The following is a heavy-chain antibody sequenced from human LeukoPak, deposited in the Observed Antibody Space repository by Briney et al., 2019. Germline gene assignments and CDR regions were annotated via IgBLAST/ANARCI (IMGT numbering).Heavy chain of an antibody. J-gene: IGHJ4*02. Sequence: GGSLRLSCAASGFTFSSYAMSWVRQAPGKGLEWVSAISGSGGSTYYADSVKGRFTISRDNSKNTLYLQMNSLRAEDTAVYYCAKDLVEWDDFWSGSTSPVDYWGQGTLVTVSS. CDR1: GFTFSSYA. CDR2: ISGSGGST. V-gene: IGHV3-23*01. D-gene: IGHD3-3*01. CDR3: AKDLVEWDDFWSGSTSPVDY.